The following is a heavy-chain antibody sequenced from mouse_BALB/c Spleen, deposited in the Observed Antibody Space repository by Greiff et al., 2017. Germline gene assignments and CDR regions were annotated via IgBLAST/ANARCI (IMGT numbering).Heavy chain of an antibody. V-gene: IGHV5-17*02. CDR3: ARYYRYDGAEYLDY. CDR2: ISSGSSTI. J-gene: IGHJ4*01. Sequence: EVQGVESGGGLVQPGGSRKLSCAASGFTFSSFGMHWVRQAPEKGLEWVAYISSGSSTIYYADTVKGRFTISRDNPKKTLFLQMTSLRSEDTPMYDCARYYRYDGAEYLDYWGQGTSVTVSS. CDR1: GFTFSSFG. D-gene: IGHD2-14*01.